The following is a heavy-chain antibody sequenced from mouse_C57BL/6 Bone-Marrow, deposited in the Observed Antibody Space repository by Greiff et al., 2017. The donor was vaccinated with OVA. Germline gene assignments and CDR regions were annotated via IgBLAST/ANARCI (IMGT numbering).Heavy chain of an antibody. CDR3: ARGVGWLKVLFAY. D-gene: IGHD2-3*01. CDR1: GYTFTSYW. J-gene: IGHJ3*01. V-gene: IGHV1-55*01. Sequence: VQLQQPGAELVKPGASVKMSCKASGYTFTSYWITWVTQRPGQGLEWIGDMYPGSGRTNYNEKFKSKATLTVDTSSSTAYMQLSSLTSEDSAVYYCARGVGWLKVLFAYWGQGTLVTVSA. CDR2: MYPGSGRT.